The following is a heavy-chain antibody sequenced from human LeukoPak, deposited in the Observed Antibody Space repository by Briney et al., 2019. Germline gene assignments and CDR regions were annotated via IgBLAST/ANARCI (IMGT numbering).Heavy chain of an antibody. J-gene: IGHJ4*02. CDR1: GGSISSYY. V-gene: IGHV4-59*12. D-gene: IGHD3-10*01. Sequence: PSETLSLTCTVSGGSISSYYWSWIRQPPGKGLEWIGYIYYSGSTSYNPSLKSRVTISVDTSKNQFSLKLTSVIAADTAVYYCARAGWFGELYGPLDFWGQGTLVTVSS. CDR2: IYYSGST. CDR3: ARAGWFGELYGPLDF.